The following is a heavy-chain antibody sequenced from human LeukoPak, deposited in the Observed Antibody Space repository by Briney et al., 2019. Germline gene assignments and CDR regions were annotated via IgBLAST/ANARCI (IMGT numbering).Heavy chain of an antibody. CDR2: IIPIFGTA. D-gene: IGHD3-3*01. CDR3: ARDRRVLEWLFNYWYFDL. Sequence: GSSVKVSCKASGGTFSSYAISWVRQAPGQGLEWMGGIIPIFGTANYAQKFQGRVTITADESTSTAYMELSSLRSEDTAVYYCARDRRVLEWLFNYWYFDLWGRGTLVTVSS. J-gene: IGHJ2*01. V-gene: IGHV1-69*01. CDR1: GGTFSSYA.